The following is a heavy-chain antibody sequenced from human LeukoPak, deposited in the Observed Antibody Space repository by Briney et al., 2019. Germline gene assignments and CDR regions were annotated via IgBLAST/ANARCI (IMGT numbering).Heavy chain of an antibody. V-gene: IGHV4-61*08. Sequence: SQTLSLTCTVSGGSISSGGYYWSWIRQHPGKGLEWIGYIYYSGSTNYNPSLKSRVTISIDTSKSQFSLKLNSVTAADTAVYYCARYCGGYFGTFDYWGQGALVTVSS. CDR3: ARYCGGYFGTFDY. CDR2: IYYSGST. D-gene: IGHD1-26*01. CDR1: GGSISSGGYY. J-gene: IGHJ4*02.